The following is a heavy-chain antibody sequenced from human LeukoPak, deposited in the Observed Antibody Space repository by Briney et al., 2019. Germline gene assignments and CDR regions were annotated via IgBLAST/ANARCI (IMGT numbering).Heavy chain of an antibody. CDR2: IYYSGST. CDR1: GGSISSYY. V-gene: IGHV4-59*01. Sequence: SETLSLNCTVSGGSISSYYWSWIRQPPGKGLEWIGYIYYSGSTNYNPSLKSRVTISVDTSKNQFSLKLSSVTAADTAVYYCASEGSSSGFDYWGQGTLVTVSS. J-gene: IGHJ4*02. D-gene: IGHD6-6*01. CDR3: ASEGSSSGFDY.